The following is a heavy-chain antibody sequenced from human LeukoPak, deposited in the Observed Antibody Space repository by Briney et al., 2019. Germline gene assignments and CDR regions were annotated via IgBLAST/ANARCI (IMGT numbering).Heavy chain of an antibody. J-gene: IGHJ4*02. Sequence: GGSLRLSCAASGFTFDDYAMHWVRHAPGKGLEWVSGISWNSGSIGYADSVKGRFTISRDNAKNSLYLQMNSLRAEDTALYYCAKGPLLDYWGQGTLVTVSS. CDR2: ISWNSGSI. V-gene: IGHV3-9*01. CDR3: AKGPLLDY. CDR1: GFTFDDYA.